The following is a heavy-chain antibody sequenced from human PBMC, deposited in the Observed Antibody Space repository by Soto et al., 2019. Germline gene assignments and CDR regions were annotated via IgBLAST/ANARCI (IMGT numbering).Heavy chain of an antibody. CDR2: INPDGSRT. CDR3: ARVAVTTYYFDY. D-gene: IGHD4-17*01. V-gene: IGHV3-74*01. J-gene: IGHJ4*02. Sequence: EVQLVESGGDLVQPGGSLRLSCAASGFTFSSYWMHWVRQAPGKGLVWVSRINPDGSRTSYADSVKGRFTISRDNAKNTLYLQMNSLGADDPAVYYCARVAVTTYYFDYWGQGTLVTVSS. CDR1: GFTFSSYW.